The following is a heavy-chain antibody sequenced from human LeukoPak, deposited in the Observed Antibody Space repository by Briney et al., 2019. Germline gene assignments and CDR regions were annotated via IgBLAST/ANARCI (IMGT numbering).Heavy chain of an antibody. V-gene: IGHV3-43*01. CDR3: AKGGWEVLIASAYFDY. Sequence: GGSLRLSCAASGFTFDDYSMHWVRQAPGKGLEWVSLIGWDGDSTYYADFVQGRFTISRDNSKNSLYLQMNSLRTEDTALYYCAKGGWEVLIASAYFDYWGQGTLVTVSS. J-gene: IGHJ4*02. CDR2: IGWDGDST. D-gene: IGHD2-21*01. CDR1: GFTFDDYS.